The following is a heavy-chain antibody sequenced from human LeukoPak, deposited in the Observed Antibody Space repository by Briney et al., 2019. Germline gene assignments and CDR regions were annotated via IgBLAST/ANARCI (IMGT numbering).Heavy chain of an antibody. CDR2: IIPILKTP. Sequence: SVKVSCKASGGAFSTFSINWVRQAPGQGLEWMGGIIPILKTPRYAQKFQDRVTISADESMSTVYLELSSLTSDDTAVYYCARDLIRVGATSIYYYYYMDVWGKGTTVTISS. J-gene: IGHJ6*03. CDR3: ARDLIRVGATSIYYYYYMDV. CDR1: GGAFSTFS. V-gene: IGHV1-69*13. D-gene: IGHD1-26*01.